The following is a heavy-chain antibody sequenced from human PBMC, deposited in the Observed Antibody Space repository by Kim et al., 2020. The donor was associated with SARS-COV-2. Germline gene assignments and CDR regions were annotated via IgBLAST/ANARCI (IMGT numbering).Heavy chain of an antibody. Sequence: GGSLRLSCAASGFTFSSYAMHWVRQAPGRGLEWVAVISYDGSNKYYADSVKGRFTISRDNSKNTLYLQMNSLRAEDTAVYYCARNSELPYLYYFDYWGQGTLVTVSS. J-gene: IGHJ4*02. CDR1: GFTFSSYA. D-gene: IGHD3-10*01. V-gene: IGHV3-30*04. CDR3: ARNSELPYLYYFDY. CDR2: ISYDGSNK.